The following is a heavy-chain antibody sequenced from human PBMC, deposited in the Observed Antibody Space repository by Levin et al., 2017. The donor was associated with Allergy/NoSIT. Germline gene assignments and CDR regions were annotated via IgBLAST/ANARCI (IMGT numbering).Heavy chain of an antibody. J-gene: IGHJ4*02. CDR2: IYLSGST. D-gene: IGHD3-16*02. V-gene: IGHV4-30-2*01. CDR1: GGSISSGGYS. CDR3: ARVAGDSYSYYVDD. Sequence: SQTLSLTCAVSGGSISSGGYSWSWIRQPPGKGLEWIGNIYLSGSTYYNPSLKSRVTISVDRSKNQFSLNVSSVTAADTAVYYCARVAGDSYSYYVDDWGQGTLVTVSS.